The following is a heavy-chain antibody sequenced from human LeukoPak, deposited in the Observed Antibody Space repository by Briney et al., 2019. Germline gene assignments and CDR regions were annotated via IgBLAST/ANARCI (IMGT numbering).Heavy chain of an antibody. CDR2: INSDGGST. V-gene: IGHV3-74*01. D-gene: IGHD5-24*01. CDR1: GFTFSSYW. CDR3: ARRIQGMAPYYFDY. J-gene: IGHJ4*02. Sequence: PGGSLRLSCTASGFTFSSYWMHWVRQAPGKGLVWVSRINSDGGSTSYADSVKGRFTISRDNAKNTLYLQMNSLRAEDTAVYYCARRIQGMAPYYFDYWGQGTLVTDSS.